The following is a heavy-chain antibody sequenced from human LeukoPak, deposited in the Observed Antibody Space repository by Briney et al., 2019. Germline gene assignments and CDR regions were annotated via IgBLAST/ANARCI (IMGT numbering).Heavy chain of an antibody. D-gene: IGHD3-22*01. CDR2: ISGSGSST. CDR3: AKADSSGYYYVSWYFDL. J-gene: IGHJ2*01. V-gene: IGHV3-23*01. Sequence: PGGSLRLSCAASGFTFSSYAMSWVRQAPGKGLEWVSGISGSGSSTYYADSVKGRFTISRDNSKNTLYLQMNSLRAEDTAVYYCAKADSSGYYYVSWYFDLWGRGTLVTVSS. CDR1: GFTFSSYA.